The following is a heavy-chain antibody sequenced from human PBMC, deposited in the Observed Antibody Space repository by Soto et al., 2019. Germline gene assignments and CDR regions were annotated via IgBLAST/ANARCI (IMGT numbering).Heavy chain of an antibody. J-gene: IGHJ3*02. D-gene: IGHD3-9*01. CDR1: GDSISSDGYY. CDR2: INYRGST. V-gene: IGHV4-31*03. CDR3: ARDTDILTGSVAGGCFDI. Sequence: PSETLSLTCTVSGDSISSDGYYWSWIRQRPGKGLEWIGYINYRGSTYYRSSLKSRTTLSVDTSKNQFSLRLSSVTAADTAVYFCARDTDILTGSVAGGCFDIWGQGTLVTVSS.